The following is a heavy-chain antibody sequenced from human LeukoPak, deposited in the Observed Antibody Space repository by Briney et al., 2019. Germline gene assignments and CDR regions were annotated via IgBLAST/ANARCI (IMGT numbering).Heavy chain of an antibody. V-gene: IGHV3-74*01. CDR3: ARDLSPVVRASPMGY. D-gene: IGHD3-10*01. CDR2: INTDGSST. J-gene: IGHJ4*02. CDR1: GFTLRSYW. Sequence: GGSLRLSCAASGFTLRSYWMHWVRQAPGKGLVWVSRINTDGSSTRYADSVKGRFTISSDTSKNTLYLQMNSLRAEDTAVYYCARDLSPVVRASPMGYWGQGTLVTVSS.